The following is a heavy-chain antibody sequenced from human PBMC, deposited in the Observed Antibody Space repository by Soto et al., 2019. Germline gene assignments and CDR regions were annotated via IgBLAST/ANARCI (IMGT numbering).Heavy chain of an antibody. V-gene: IGHV3-15*01. J-gene: IGHJ6*02. D-gene: IGHD3-10*01. CDR2: IKSKTDGGTT. Sequence: PGGSLRLSCAASGFTFSNAWMSWVRQAPGKGLEWVGRIKSKTDGGTTDYAAPVKGRFTISRGDSKNTLYLQMNSLKTEDTAVYYCTTDYGSYYYYGMDVWGQGTTVTVSS. CDR3: TTDYGSYYYYGMDV. CDR1: GFTFSNAW.